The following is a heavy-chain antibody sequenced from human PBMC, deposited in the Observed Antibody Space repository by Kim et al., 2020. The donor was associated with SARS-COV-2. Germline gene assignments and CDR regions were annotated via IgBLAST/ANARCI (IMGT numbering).Heavy chain of an antibody. Sequence: SVKVSCKASGGTFSSYAISWVRQAPGQGLEWMGGIIPIFGTANYAQKFQGRVTITADESTSTAYMELSSLRSEDTAVYYCARDGTIFGVVRSNGYYGMDVWGQGTTVTVSS. J-gene: IGHJ6*02. D-gene: IGHD3-3*01. CDR2: IIPIFGTA. V-gene: IGHV1-69*13. CDR3: ARDGTIFGVVRSNGYYGMDV. CDR1: GGTFSSYA.